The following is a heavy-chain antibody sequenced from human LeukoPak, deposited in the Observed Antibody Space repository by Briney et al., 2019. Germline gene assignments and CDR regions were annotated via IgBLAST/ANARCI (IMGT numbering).Heavy chain of an antibody. CDR2: ISAYNGNT. CDR3: ARSGHGPMQWLVPGAETDAFDI. D-gene: IGHD6-19*01. CDR1: GYTFTSYG. J-gene: IGHJ3*02. V-gene: IGHV1-18*01. Sequence: GASVRVSCKASGYTFTSYGISWVRQAPGQGLEWMGWISAYNGNTNYAQKLQGRVTMTTDTSTSTAYMELRSLRSDDTAVYYCARSGHGPMQWLVPGAETDAFDIWGQGTMVTVSS.